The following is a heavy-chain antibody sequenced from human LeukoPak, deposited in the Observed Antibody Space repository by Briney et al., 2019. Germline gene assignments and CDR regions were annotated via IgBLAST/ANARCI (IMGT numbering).Heavy chain of an antibody. CDR2: ITSNGGST. CDR1: GFSFSIFA. D-gene: IGHD5-18*01. V-gene: IGHV3-64*02. CDR3: ARQNTAMDLHFDY. Sequence: PGGSLRLSCAASGFSFSIFAMHWVRQAPGKQLEYVSAITSNGGSTYYADSVKGRFTISRDNSKNTLYLQMGSLRPEDMAVYYCARQNTAMDLHFDYWGQGTLVTVSS. J-gene: IGHJ4*02.